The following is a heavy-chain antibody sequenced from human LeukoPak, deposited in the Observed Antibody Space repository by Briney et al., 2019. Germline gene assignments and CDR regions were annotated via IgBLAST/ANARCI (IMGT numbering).Heavy chain of an antibody. D-gene: IGHD6-13*01. CDR1: GGSFSGYY. Sequence: SETLSLTCAVYGGSFSGYYWSWIRQSPGKGLEWIGEINHSGSYNYNPSLKSRVTISVDASKNQFSLKLSSVTAADTAVYYCARGQYSSSFDYWGQGTLVTVSS. CDR2: INHSGSY. J-gene: IGHJ4*02. V-gene: IGHV4-34*01. CDR3: ARGQYSSSFDY.